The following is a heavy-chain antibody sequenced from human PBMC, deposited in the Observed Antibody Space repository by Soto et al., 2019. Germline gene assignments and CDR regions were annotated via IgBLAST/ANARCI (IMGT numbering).Heavy chain of an antibody. Sequence: QVQLVQSGAEVKKPGSSVKVSCKASGGTFSSYAISWVRQAPGQGLEWMGGIIPIFGTANYAQKFQGRVTITADESTSTAYMELSSLRSEDTAVYYCARGEFQDGVDGTVAITTSFDYWGQGTLVTVSS. CDR1: GGTFSSYA. D-gene: IGHD6-19*01. V-gene: IGHV1-69*01. J-gene: IGHJ4*02. CDR3: ARGEFQDGVDGTVAITTSFDY. CDR2: IIPIFGTA.